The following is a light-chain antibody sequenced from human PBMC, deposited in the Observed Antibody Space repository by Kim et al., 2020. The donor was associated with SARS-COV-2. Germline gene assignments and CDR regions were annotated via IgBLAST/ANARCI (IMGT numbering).Light chain of an antibody. V-gene: IGLV2-14*03. CDR1: SSDVGGYNY. CDR3: TSYTSNITPWV. CDR2: DVS. Sequence: QSALTQPASVSGSPGQSITIFCTGISSDVGGYNYVSWYQQHPGKAPKLMIHDVSNRPSGVSYRFSGSESGNTASLTISGLQAEDEADYYCTSYTSNITPWVFGGGTKLTVL. J-gene: IGLJ3*02.